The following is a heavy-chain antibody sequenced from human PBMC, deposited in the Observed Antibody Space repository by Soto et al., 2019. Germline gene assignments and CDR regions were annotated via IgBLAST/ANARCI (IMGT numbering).Heavy chain of an antibody. CDR3: TRSLTSVTTIRRGGIVYYYMGV. Sequence: ASVKVSCKASGYTFTSYDINWERQATGQGLKWMGWMNPNSGNTGYAQKFQGRVTMTRNTSISRAYMGLSSLRSEDTAVYYCTRSLTSVTTIRRGGIVYYYMGVWGKRNKGTFSS. CDR2: MNPNSGNT. CDR1: GYTFTSYD. J-gene: IGHJ6*03. D-gene: IGHD4-17*01. V-gene: IGHV1-8*01.